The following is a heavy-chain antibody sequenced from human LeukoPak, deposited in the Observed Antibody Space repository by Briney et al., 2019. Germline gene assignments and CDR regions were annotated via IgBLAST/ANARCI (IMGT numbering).Heavy chain of an antibody. Sequence: GGSLRLSCAASGFTFSSYSMNWVRQAPGKGLEWVSYISSSSSTIYYADSVKGRFTNSRDNAKNSLYLQMNSLRAEDTAVYYCARARITMVRGPSASDYWGQGTLVTVSS. V-gene: IGHV3-48*04. CDR3: ARARITMVRGPSASDY. CDR2: ISSSSSTI. CDR1: GFTFSSYS. J-gene: IGHJ4*02. D-gene: IGHD3-10*01.